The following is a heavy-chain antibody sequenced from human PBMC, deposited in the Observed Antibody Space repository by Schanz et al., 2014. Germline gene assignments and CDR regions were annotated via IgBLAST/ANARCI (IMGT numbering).Heavy chain of an antibody. Sequence: QVQLQESGPGLVKPSQTLSLTCAVSGGSISSGGYSWNWIRQPPGKGLEWIVYIYYSGSTYYNPSPKRRFTISVDTSKNQSSLKLSSVTAADTAVYYCARGGRTTYNYYYGMDVWGQGTTVTVSS. CDR2: IYYSGST. CDR1: GGSISSGGYS. V-gene: IGHV4-30-4*07. CDR3: ARGGRTTYNYYYGMDV. D-gene: IGHD1-1*01. J-gene: IGHJ6*02.